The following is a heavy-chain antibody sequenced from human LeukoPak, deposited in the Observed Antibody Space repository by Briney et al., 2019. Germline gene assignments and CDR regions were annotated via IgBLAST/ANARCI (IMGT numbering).Heavy chain of an antibody. CDR1: GFTFSSYA. Sequence: GGSLRLSCTASGFTFSSYAMSWVRQAPGKGLEWVSAISGSGGSTHYADSVKGRFTISRDNSKSTLYLQMNSLRAEDTAVYYCAKVLNYYGSGYFDYWGQGTLVTVSS. D-gene: IGHD3-10*01. J-gene: IGHJ4*02. CDR3: AKVLNYYGSGYFDY. CDR2: ISGSGGST. V-gene: IGHV3-23*01.